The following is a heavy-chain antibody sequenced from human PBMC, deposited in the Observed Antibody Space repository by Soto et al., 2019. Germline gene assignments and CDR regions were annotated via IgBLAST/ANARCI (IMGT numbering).Heavy chain of an antibody. CDR1: GFTFSSYA. CDR2: ISGSGGST. CDR3: ARYSGSYYYYYYGMDV. V-gene: IGHV3-23*01. Sequence: GGSLRLSCAASGFTFSSYAMSWVRQAPGKGLEWVSAISGSGGSTYYVDSVKGRFTISRDNAKNSLYLQMNSLRAEDTAVYYCARYSGSYYYYYYGMDVWGQGTTVTVSS. D-gene: IGHD1-26*01. J-gene: IGHJ6*02.